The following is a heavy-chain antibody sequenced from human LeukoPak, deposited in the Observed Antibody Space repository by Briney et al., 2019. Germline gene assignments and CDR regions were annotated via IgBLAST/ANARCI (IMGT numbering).Heavy chain of an antibody. D-gene: IGHD2-15*01. V-gene: IGHV3-23*01. CDR1: GFTFSSYA. Sequence: GGSLRLSCAASGFTFSSYAMSWVRQAPGKGLEWVSAISGSGGSTYYADSVKGRFTISRDNSKNTLYLQMNSLRAEDTAVYYCAREQPPRMGYCSGGSCYHIPGYYYGMDVWGQGTTVTVSS. CDR3: AREQPPRMGYCSGGSCYHIPGYYYGMDV. J-gene: IGHJ6*02. CDR2: ISGSGGST.